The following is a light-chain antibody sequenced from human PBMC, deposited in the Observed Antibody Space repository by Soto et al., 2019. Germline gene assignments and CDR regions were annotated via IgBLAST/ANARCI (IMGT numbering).Light chain of an antibody. CDR3: QQYNGYLTWT. CDR2: KAS. Sequence: ISHSPSTPSAAARYRVPPTCRASQTISSWLAWYQQKPGKAPKLLIYKASTLKSGVPSRFSGSGSGTEFTLTISRLQPDDFATYYCQQYNGYLTWTFGQGTKVDIK. J-gene: IGKJ1*01. CDR1: QTISSW. V-gene: IGKV1-5*03.